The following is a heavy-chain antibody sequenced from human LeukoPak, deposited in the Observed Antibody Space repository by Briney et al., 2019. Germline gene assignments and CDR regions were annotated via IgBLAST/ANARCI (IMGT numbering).Heavy chain of an antibody. CDR3: ARGGYSGYDDAFDI. Sequence: GGSLRLSCAASGFTFSSYWMSWVRQAPGEGLEWVANIKQDGSEKYYVDSVKGRFTISRDNAKTSLYLQMNSLRAEDTAVYYCARGGYSGYDDAFDIWGQGTMVTVSS. CDR1: GFTFSSYW. V-gene: IGHV3-7*01. D-gene: IGHD5-12*01. J-gene: IGHJ3*02. CDR2: IKQDGSEK.